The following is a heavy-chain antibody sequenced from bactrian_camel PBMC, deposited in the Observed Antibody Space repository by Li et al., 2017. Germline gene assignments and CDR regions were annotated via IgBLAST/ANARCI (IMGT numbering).Heavy chain of an antibody. CDR1: GFDFSGYY. Sequence: VQLVESGGGLVQPGGSLRLSCSASGFDFSGYYITWVRQAPGKGLEWLPGVSSDGKSVQGRFTISKDNAKNTLYLQMNNLESEDTALYYCTTGTTAYGHSWFSSGYWGQGTQVTVS. CDR2: VSSDG. D-gene: IGHD6*01. J-gene: IGHJ6*01. CDR3: TTGTTAYGHSWFSSGY. V-gene: IGHV3S10*01.